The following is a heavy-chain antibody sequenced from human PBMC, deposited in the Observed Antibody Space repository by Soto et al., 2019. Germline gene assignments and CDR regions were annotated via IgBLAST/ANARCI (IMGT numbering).Heavy chain of an antibody. J-gene: IGHJ5*02. CDR3: VASLAASGLNWLDP. Sequence: QLQLQESRPGLVKASETLSLTCIVSGGSISEKYWNWVRQPPGKGLEWIGLIFANGHTDYNPSLKSRVTMSVDASKNQFSLRLTSMNAADTAVYYCVASLAASGLNWLDPWGRGTLVTVSS. V-gene: IGHV4-4*07. D-gene: IGHD6-13*01. CDR2: IFANGHT. CDR1: GGSISEKY.